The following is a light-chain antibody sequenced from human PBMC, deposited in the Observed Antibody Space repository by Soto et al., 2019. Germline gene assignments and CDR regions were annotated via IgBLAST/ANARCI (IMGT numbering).Light chain of an antibody. J-gene: IGKJ2*01. V-gene: IGKV3-11*01. CDR1: QTVSSS. CDR2: EAS. Sequence: EIVLTQSPATLSLSPGERATLSCRASQTVSSSLAWYQQKPGQAPRLLIYEASNRATGIPARFSGSGSGADFTLTISSLEPEDFAVYYCQQRSNWPHTFGPGTKLEIK. CDR3: QQRSNWPHT.